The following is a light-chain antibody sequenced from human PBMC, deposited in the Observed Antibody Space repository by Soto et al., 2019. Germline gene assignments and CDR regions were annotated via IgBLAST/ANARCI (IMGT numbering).Light chain of an antibody. CDR1: QSVSSY. CDR2: DAS. Sequence: EIVLTQSPATLSLSPGERVTLSCRASQSVSSYLAWYQQKPGQAPRLLIYDASNRATGIPARFSGGGSGTDFTLTISSLEPEDLSVYYCHQRSNWPTFGPGTKVDIK. J-gene: IGKJ3*01. V-gene: IGKV3-11*01. CDR3: HQRSNWPT.